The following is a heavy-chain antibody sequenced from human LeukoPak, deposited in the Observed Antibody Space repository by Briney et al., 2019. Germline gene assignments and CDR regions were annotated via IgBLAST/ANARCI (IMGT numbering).Heavy chain of an antibody. CDR2: IYYSGST. CDR3: ARDPVGATLPY. J-gene: IGHJ4*02. Sequence: SETLSLTCTVSGGSISSHCWSWIRQPPGKGLEWIGYIYYSGSTNYNPSLKSRVTISVDTSKNQFSLKLSSVTAADTAVYYCARDPVGATLPYWGQGTLVTVSS. CDR1: GGSISSHC. V-gene: IGHV4-59*11. D-gene: IGHD1-26*01.